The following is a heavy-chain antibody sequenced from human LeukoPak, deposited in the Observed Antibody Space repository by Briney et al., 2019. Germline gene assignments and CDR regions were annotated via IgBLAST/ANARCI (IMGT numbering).Heavy chain of an antibody. Sequence: GGSLALSCAASGMSLSDSAMNWVRQAPGKGLEWLAHIRSRTKGYATAYAASVTGRFVISRDDVKNMAFLQMTSLETEDTAVYYCIRHVEFQRPYWAQGVQVTVSS. CDR1: GMSLSDSA. D-gene: IGHD3-10*01. V-gene: IGHV3-73*01. J-gene: IGHJ4*02. CDR3: IRHVEFQRPY. CDR2: IRSRTKGYAT.